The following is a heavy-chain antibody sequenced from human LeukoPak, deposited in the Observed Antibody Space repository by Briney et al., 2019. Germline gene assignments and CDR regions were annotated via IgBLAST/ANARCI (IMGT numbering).Heavy chain of an antibody. V-gene: IGHV3-66*01. CDR2: IYSGGST. J-gene: IGHJ4*02. D-gene: IGHD1-1*01. Sequence: PGGSLRLSCAASGFTVSSNYMSWVRQAPGKGLEWVSVIYSGGSTYYADSVKGRFTISRDNSKNTLYLQMNSLRAEDTAVYYCARTLRTTTGTLDYWGQGTLVTVSS. CDR3: ARTLRTTTGTLDY. CDR1: GFTVSSNY.